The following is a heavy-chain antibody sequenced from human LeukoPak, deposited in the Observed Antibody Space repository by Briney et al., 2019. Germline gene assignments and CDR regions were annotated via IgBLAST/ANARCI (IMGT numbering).Heavy chain of an antibody. CDR3: AKAMLWFGEFMYYFDY. Sequence: GGSLRLSCAASGFTFSSYAMSWVRQAPGKGLEWVSAISGSGGSKYYADSVKGRFTISRDNSKNTLYLQMNSLRAEDTAVYYCAKAMLWFGEFMYYFDYWGQGTLVTVSS. CDR1: GFTFSSYA. D-gene: IGHD3-10*01. CDR2: ISGSGGSK. V-gene: IGHV3-23*01. J-gene: IGHJ4*02.